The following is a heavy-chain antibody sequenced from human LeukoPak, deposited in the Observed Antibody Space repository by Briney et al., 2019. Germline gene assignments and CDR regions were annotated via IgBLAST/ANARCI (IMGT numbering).Heavy chain of an antibody. Sequence: PWASVKVSCKASGYTFTNNYLNWVRQPPGQGLEWMGMIYPRDGSTSYAQNFQGRVTVTRDTSTTTVHMELRGPRSEDTAVYYCARDQEGFDYWGQGTVVTVSS. CDR2: IYPRDGST. J-gene: IGHJ4*02. V-gene: IGHV1-46*01. CDR1: GYTFTNNY. CDR3: ARDQEGFDY.